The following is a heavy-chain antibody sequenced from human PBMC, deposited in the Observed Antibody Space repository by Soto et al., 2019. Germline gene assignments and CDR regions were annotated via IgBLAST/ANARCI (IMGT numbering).Heavy chain of an antibody. Sequence: PGGFLRLSCAASGFSFSTYSMHWVRQSPGKGLEWVSYISSSGGTKYYADSAQGRFIISRDNARNSLFLQMNSLRAEDTAVYFCARAVLWIDSWGHGTLVTVSS. D-gene: IGHD2-21*01. CDR3: ARAVLWIDS. J-gene: IGHJ5*01. CDR1: GFSFSTYS. CDR2: ISSSGGTK. V-gene: IGHV3-48*04.